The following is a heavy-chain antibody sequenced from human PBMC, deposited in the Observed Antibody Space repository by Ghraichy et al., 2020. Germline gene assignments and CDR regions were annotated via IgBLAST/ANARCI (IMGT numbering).Heavy chain of an antibody. J-gene: IGHJ4*02. CDR3: AKGGPGGEWWLTGLFDY. CDR2: ISGSGGST. CDR1: GFTFSSYA. D-gene: IGHD2-15*01. V-gene: IGHV3-23*01. Sequence: GGSLRLSCAASGFTFSSYAMSWVRQAPGKGLEWVSAISGSGGSTYYADSVKGRFTISRDNSKNTLYLQMNSLRAEDTAVYYCAKGGPGGEWWLTGLFDYWGQGTLVTVSS.